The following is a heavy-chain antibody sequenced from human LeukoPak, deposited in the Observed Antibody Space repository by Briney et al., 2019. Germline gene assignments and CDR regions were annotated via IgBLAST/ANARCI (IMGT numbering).Heavy chain of an antibody. CDR3: ARDGRLDSDAFDI. V-gene: IGHV1-69*13. D-gene: IGHD1-26*01. CDR1: GGTFSSYA. Sequence: ASVKVSCKASGGTFSSYAISWMRQAPGQGLEWMGGIIPIFGTANYAQKFQGRVTITADESTSTAYMELSSLRSEDTAVYYCARDGRLDSDAFDIWGQGTMVTVSS. J-gene: IGHJ3*02. CDR2: IIPIFGTA.